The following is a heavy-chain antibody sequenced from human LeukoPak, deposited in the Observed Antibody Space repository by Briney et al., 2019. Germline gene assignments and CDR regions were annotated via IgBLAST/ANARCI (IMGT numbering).Heavy chain of an antibody. V-gene: IGHV3-21*01. CDR3: ASGEAVAGTFDY. Sequence: GGSLRLSCAASGFTFSSYSMNWVRQAPGKGLEWVSSISSSSSYIYYADSVKSRFTISRDNAKNSLYLQMNSLRAEDTAVYYCASGEAVAGTFDYSGQGTLVTVSS. D-gene: IGHD6-19*01. CDR1: GFTFSSYS. J-gene: IGHJ4*02. CDR2: ISSSSSYI.